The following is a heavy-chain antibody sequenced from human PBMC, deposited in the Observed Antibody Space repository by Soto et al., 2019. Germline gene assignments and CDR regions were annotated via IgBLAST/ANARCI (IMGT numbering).Heavy chain of an antibody. CDR2: ISAYNGNT. D-gene: IGHD3-10*01. V-gene: IGHV1-18*01. J-gene: IGHJ6*02. CDR3: ARGGPTSADYYYGMDV. Sequence: VPLVQSGAEVRRPGASVKVSCKASGYTFSNDGINWVRQAPGQGLEWMGWISAYNGNTEYAQNFQGRVTMTTDTSTSTDYMELRSLRSDDTAVYSCARGGPTSADYYYGMDVWGLGTTVTVSS. CDR1: GYTFSNDG.